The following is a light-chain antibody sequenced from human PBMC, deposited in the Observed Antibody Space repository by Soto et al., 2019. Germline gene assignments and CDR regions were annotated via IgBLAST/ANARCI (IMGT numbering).Light chain of an antibody. J-gene: IGKJ1*01. CDR2: GAS. CDR1: QSVDSNH. V-gene: IGKV3-20*01. CDR3: HQYPTSPRT. Sequence: MGWTQSPGTLSLSPGERATLSCRASQSVDSNHLAWYQQKPGQAPRLLIYGASTRATGIPDRFSGSGSGADFTLTISRLEPEDSAVYYCHQYPTSPRTFGQGTKVDIK.